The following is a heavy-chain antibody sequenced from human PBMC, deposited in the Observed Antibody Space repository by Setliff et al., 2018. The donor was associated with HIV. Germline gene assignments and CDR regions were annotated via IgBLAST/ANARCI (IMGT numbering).Heavy chain of an antibody. CDR3: ARHLWFYYVAESYGYFDY. V-gene: IGHV4-59*08. Sequence: ETLSLTCTVSGGSISSYCWNWIRQSPGRGLEWIGFIFSSGSTKYNPSLQSRVTMSIDRSQNQFSLRLRSVTATDTAVYYCARHLWFYYVAESYGYFDYWGQGSLVTVSS. CDR2: IFSSGST. D-gene: IGHD3-10*01. J-gene: IGHJ4*02. CDR1: GGSISSYC.